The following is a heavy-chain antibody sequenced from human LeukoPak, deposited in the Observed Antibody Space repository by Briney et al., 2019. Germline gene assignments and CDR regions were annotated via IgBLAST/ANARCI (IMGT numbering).Heavy chain of an antibody. J-gene: IGHJ4*02. CDR3: ARVHGSSASNY. Sequence: ASVSASCRASGYIFTSYDITWVRQATGQGLEWMGFINPENGDTGYAQKFQGRITITRDTSISTVYMELSSLTSEDTAVYFCARVHGSSASNYWGQGSLATVSS. D-gene: IGHD3-16*01. CDR1: GYIFTSYD. CDR2: INPENGDT. V-gene: IGHV1-8*01.